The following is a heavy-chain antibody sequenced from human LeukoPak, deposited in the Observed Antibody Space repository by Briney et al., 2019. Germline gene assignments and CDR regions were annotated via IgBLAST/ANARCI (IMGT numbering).Heavy chain of an antibody. CDR2: INPNSGGT. V-gene: IGHV1-2*02. CDR3: ARDSLTTPYYYYYMDV. J-gene: IGHJ6*03. Sequence: ASVKVSCKASGYTFTGYYMHWVRQAPGQGLEWMGWINPNSGGTNYAQKFQGRVTMTRDTSMSTVYMELSSLRSEDTAVYYCARDSLTTPYYYYYMDVWGKGTTVTISS. D-gene: IGHD4-11*01. CDR1: GYTFTGYY.